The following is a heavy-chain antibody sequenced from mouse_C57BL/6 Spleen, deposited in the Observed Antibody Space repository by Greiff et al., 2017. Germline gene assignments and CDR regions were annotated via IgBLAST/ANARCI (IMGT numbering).Heavy chain of an antibody. Sequence: QVQLKQSGPELVKPGASVKLSCKASGYTFTSYDINWVKQRPGQGLEWIGWIYPRDGSTKYNEKFKGKATLTVDTASSTAYMELHSLTSEDSAVDFCARKRTTREWGYFDVWGTGTTVTVSS. J-gene: IGHJ1*03. D-gene: IGHD1-1*01. CDR3: ARKRTTREWGYFDV. CDR1: GYTFTSYD. CDR2: IYPRDGST. V-gene: IGHV1-85*01.